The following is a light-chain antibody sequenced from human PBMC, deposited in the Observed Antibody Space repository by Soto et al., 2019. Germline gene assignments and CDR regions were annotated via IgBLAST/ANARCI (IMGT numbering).Light chain of an antibody. CDR3: QQYNNWS. J-gene: IGKJ5*01. CDR1: QSISSN. CDR2: GAS. Sequence: EVVMTQSPATLSVSTGERATLSCRASQSISSNLAWYQQKPGQAPRLLIYGASTRATGIPARFSGSGSGTEFTLTISSLQSEDFAVYYCQQYNNWSFGQGTRLEIK. V-gene: IGKV3-15*01.